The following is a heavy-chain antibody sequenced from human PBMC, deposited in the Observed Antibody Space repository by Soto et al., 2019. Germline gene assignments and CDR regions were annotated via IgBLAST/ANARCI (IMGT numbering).Heavy chain of an antibody. CDR2: INHSGTT. Sequence: QVQLQQWGAGLSKPSETLSLTCAVYGGSFSGYTWIWIRQPPGKGLEWIGEINHSGTTNHNPSLKSRVIISVDTSKKQFSLRLTSVTAADTAVYYCARGSDYTSSFDYWGQGTLVTVSS. J-gene: IGHJ4*02. D-gene: IGHD3-16*01. CDR3: ARGSDYTSSFDY. CDR1: GGSFSGYT. V-gene: IGHV4-34*01.